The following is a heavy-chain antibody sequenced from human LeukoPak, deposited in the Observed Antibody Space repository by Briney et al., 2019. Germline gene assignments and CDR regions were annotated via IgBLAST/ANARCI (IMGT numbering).Heavy chain of an antibody. D-gene: IGHD1-1*01. CDR2: IVATGGDT. Sequence: GGSLRLSCAASGFTFSSSAMTWVRQAPGKGLEWVSTIVATGGDTYYATSVRGHFTISRDNSQNTLFLQMSRLRAEDTAVYYCAKGGRVQRTDSWGQGTLVTVSS. CDR3: AKGGRVQRTDS. J-gene: IGHJ4*02. V-gene: IGHV3-23*01. CDR1: GFTFSSSA.